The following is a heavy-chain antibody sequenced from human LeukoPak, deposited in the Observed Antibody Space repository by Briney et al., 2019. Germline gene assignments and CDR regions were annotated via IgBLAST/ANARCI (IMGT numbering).Heavy chain of an antibody. Sequence: LGGSLRLSCAASGFTFRDYYMSWIRQAPGKGLEWVSYISSSGSTIYYADSVKGRFTISRDNAKNSLYLQMNSLRAEDTAVYYCARDDSSWGTGYIDYWGQGTLVTVSS. D-gene: IGHD6-13*01. V-gene: IGHV3-11*04. CDR1: GFTFRDYY. CDR3: ARDDSSWGTGYIDY. J-gene: IGHJ4*02. CDR2: ISSSGSTI.